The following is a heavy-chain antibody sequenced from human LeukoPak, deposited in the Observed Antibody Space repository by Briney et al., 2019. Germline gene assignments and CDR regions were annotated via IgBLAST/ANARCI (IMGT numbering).Heavy chain of an antibody. CDR1: GFTFSSYA. Sequence: GGSLRLSCAASGFTFSSYAMSWVRQAPGKGLEWVSAISGNGGSTYYADSVKGRFTISRDNSKNTLYLQMNSLRAEDTAVYYCAKAHRSMVYYFDYWGQGTLATVSS. CDR3: AKAHRSMVYYFDY. V-gene: IGHV3-23*01. D-gene: IGHD2-2*01. J-gene: IGHJ4*02. CDR2: ISGNGGST.